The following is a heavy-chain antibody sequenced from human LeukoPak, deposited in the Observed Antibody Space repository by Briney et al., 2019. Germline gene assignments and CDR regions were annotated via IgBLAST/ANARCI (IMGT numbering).Heavy chain of an antibody. Sequence: PSETLPLTCRVSGGSISSYYWSWIRQPPGKGLEWIGYLYYSGSTSSNPSLKSRVTMSVDTSKNQFSLKLRSVTAADTAVYYCARGGSGISNAFDIWGQGTMVTVSS. D-gene: IGHD3-10*01. CDR1: GGSISSYY. J-gene: IGHJ3*02. CDR2: LYYSGST. V-gene: IGHV4-59*01. CDR3: ARGGSGISNAFDI.